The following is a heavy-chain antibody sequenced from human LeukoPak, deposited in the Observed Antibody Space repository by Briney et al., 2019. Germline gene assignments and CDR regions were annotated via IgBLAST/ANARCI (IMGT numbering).Heavy chain of an antibody. Sequence: GGSLRLSCAASGFTFSSYAMSWVRQAPGKGLEWVSAISGSGGSTYYADSVKGRFTISRDNSKNTLYLQMNSLRAEDTAVYYCAKLYGAGYDFWSGYSYYFDYWGQGTLVIVSS. J-gene: IGHJ4*02. V-gene: IGHV3-23*01. CDR2: ISGSGGST. CDR1: GFTFSSYA. CDR3: AKLYGAGYDFWSGYSYYFDY. D-gene: IGHD3-3*01.